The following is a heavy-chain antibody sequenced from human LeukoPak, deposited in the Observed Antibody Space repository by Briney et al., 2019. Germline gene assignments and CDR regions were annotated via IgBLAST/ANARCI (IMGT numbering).Heavy chain of an antibody. V-gene: IGHV3-66*01. J-gene: IGHJ3*02. CDR3: ARDFSRRDDAFDI. Sequence: GGSLRLSCAASGFTVSGNYMSWVRQAPGKGLEWVSVIHSGGSTYYADSVKGRFTISRDNSKNTLYLQMNSLRAEDTAVYYCARDFSRRDDAFDIWGQGTMVTVSS. CDR2: IHSGGST. D-gene: IGHD2/OR15-2a*01. CDR1: GFTVSGNY.